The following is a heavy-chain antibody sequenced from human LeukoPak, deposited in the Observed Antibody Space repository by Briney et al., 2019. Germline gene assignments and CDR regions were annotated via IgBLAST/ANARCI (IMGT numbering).Heavy chain of an antibody. J-gene: IGHJ4*02. V-gene: IGHV4-30-2*01. CDR1: GGSISSGGYS. Sequence: PSETLSLTCAVSGGSISSGGYSWSWIRQPPGKGLEWIGYIYHSGSTYYNPSLKSRVTISVDRSKNQFSLKLSSVTAADTAVCYCARGTSSWYRGLDYWGQGTLVTVSS. D-gene: IGHD6-13*01. CDR3: ARGTSSWYRGLDY. CDR2: IYHSGST.